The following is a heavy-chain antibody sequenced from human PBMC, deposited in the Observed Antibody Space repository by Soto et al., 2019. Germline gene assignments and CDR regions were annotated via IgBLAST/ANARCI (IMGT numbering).Heavy chain of an antibody. CDR3: ARVLEMATISSWYFDL. Sequence: GASVKASCKASGDTFTSYDINWVRQATEQGLEWMGWMNPNSGNTGYAQKFQGRVTMTRNTSISTAYMELSSLRSEDTAVYYCARVLEMATISSWYFDLWGRGTLVTVSS. D-gene: IGHD5-12*01. V-gene: IGHV1-8*01. CDR1: GDTFTSYD. J-gene: IGHJ2*01. CDR2: MNPNSGNT.